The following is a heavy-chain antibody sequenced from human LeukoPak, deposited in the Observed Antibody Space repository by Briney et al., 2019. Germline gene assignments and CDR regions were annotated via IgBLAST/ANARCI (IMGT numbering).Heavy chain of an antibody. D-gene: IGHD3-10*01. CDR2: IYYSGST. CDR1: DGSFSTNH. CDR3: ARHPRRSGSAPFDY. J-gene: IGHJ4*02. V-gene: IGHV4-59*08. Sequence: SETLSLTCSVSDGSFSTNHWSWIRQPPGKGLEWIGYIYYSGSTNYNPSLKSRVTISVDTSKNQFSLKLSSVTAADTAVYYCARHPRRSGSAPFDYWGQGTLVTVSS.